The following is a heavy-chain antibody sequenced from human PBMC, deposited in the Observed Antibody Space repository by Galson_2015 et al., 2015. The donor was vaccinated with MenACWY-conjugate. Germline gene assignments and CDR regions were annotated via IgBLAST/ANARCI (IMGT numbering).Heavy chain of an antibody. CDR2: ISWDSGSI. J-gene: IGHJ4*02. Sequence: CAGSGFTFDDKDMHWVRQAPGKGLEWVSGISWDSGSIDYADSVKGRFTISRDNAKNSLYLQISSLRAEDTALYYCAKSAEYSSGWYAIEYWGQGALVTVSS. V-gene: IGHV3-9*01. D-gene: IGHD6-19*01. CDR3: AKSAEYSSGWYAIEY. CDR1: GFTFDDKD.